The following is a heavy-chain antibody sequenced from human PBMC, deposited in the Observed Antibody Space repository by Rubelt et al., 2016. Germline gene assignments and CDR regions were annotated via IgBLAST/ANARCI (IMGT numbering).Heavy chain of an antibody. CDR3: ARGYYYNSFDL. V-gene: IGHV3-23*04. CDR2: ISGSGGRT. J-gene: IGHJ4*02. Sequence: EVQLVVSGGGLVQPGGSLRLSCAASGFTFSSYAISWVRQAPGKGLEWVSSISGSGGRTYYADSVKGRFTISRDNSKTTRNLQMNSLGADDTAVYYCARGYYYNSFDLWGQGALVTVSS. CDR1: GFTFSSYA. D-gene: IGHD3-22*01.